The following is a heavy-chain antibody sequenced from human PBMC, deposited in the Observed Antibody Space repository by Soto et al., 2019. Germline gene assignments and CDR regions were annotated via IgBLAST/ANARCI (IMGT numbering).Heavy chain of an antibody. CDR1: GGSISSGGNY. V-gene: IGHV4-31*03. Sequence: TLSLTCTVSGGSISSGGNYWTWVRQYPGKGLEWIGYMYYSGITYHNPSLKSRITISVDTSKNQFSLSLSSVTAADTAMYYCARAINDFWRGFSYYFDSWGPGTLVTVSS. CDR3: ARAINDFWRGFSYYFDS. J-gene: IGHJ4*02. D-gene: IGHD3-3*01. CDR2: MYYSGIT.